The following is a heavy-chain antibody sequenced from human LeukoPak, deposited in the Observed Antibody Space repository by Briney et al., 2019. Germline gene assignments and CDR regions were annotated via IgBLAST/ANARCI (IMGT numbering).Heavy chain of an antibody. CDR1: GFTFSSYE. Sequence: GGSLRLSCAASGFTFSSYEMNWVRQAPGEGLEWVSYISSSGSTIYYADSVKGRFTISRDNAKNSLYLQMNSLRAEDTAVYYCARVPGYCTNGVCYNFDYWGQGTLVTVSS. J-gene: IGHJ4*02. D-gene: IGHD2-8*01. CDR3: ARVPGYCTNGVCYNFDY. V-gene: IGHV3-48*03. CDR2: ISSSGSTI.